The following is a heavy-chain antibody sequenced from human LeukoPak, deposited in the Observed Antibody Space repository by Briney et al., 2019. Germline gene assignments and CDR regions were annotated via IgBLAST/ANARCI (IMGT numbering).Heavy chain of an antibody. CDR3: ARDPHFGALDI. CDR1: GFSFSNSW. D-gene: IGHD3-10*01. V-gene: IGHV3-7*01. CDR2: INQDGSHK. Sequence: GGSLRLSCEASGFSFSNSWMAWVRQVPGSGLEWVADINQDGSHKYYVDSLRGRFTISRDNAKNSLHLQMNSLRAEDAAIYYCARDPHFGALDIWGPGTVVTVSS. J-gene: IGHJ3*02.